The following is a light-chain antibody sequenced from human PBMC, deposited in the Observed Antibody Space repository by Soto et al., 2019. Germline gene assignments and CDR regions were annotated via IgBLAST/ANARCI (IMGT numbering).Light chain of an antibody. CDR3: QQLSRYPLT. Sequence: DIQMTQSPSTLSASVGDRVIITCRASQSISSWLAWYQQKPGKAPNLLIYRASTLKSGIPSRFSGSGSGTEFTLTISSLQPDDFATYYCQQLSRYPLTFGGGTKVEI. J-gene: IGKJ4*01. V-gene: IGKV1-5*03. CDR2: RAS. CDR1: QSISSW.